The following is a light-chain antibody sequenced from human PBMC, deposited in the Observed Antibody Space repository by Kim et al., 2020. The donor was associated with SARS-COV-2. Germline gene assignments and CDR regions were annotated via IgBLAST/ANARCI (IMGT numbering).Light chain of an antibody. CDR1: RAISSA. Sequence: SVSVGDRLTLACRASRAISSALAWYRQKPGKPPELLLYDASSLKSGVPSRFSGSGSGTDFTLTISGLQPEDFATYYCQQFDIYPRTFGQGTKVEI. J-gene: IGKJ1*01. CDR3: QQFDIYPRT. V-gene: IGKV1-13*02. CDR2: DAS.